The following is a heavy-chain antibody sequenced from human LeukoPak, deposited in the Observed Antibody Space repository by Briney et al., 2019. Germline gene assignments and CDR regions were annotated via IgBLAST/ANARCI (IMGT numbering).Heavy chain of an antibody. D-gene: IGHD3-10*01. Sequence: PSETLSLTCAVSGGSITIADDYWNWIRQPPGKGLEWIGYLHSSGSTYFNPSLRSRVSISVDTSQNQFSLKLNSVTAADTAVYYCARSIPGVATPLYYWGQGTLVTVSS. CDR3: ARSIPGVATPLYY. J-gene: IGHJ4*02. V-gene: IGHV4-30-4*08. CDR2: LHSSGST. CDR1: GGSITIADDY.